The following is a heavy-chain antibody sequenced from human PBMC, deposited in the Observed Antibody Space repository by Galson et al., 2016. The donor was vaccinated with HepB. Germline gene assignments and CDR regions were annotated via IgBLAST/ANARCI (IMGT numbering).Heavy chain of an antibody. J-gene: IGHJ4*02. CDR3: ARRDSSPDY. D-gene: IGHD3-3*01. V-gene: IGHV3-11*06. CDR2: ISDNGLRT. Sequence: GKGLEWVAFISDNGLRTNYAPSVEGRFTISRDNARDSLYLQMNTLGVGDTAVYYCARRDSSPDYWGQGTLVTVSS.